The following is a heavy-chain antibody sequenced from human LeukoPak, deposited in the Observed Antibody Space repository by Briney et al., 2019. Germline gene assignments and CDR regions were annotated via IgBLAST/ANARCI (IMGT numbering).Heavy chain of an antibody. Sequence: GGSLRLSCAASGFSFGRYAMHWVRKAPGKGLEWVAVISSEGSEQLYADSVKGRFTISRDNSKNTVNLQMNSLRLDDTAVYYCAKDKGREGDYWGQGTLVAVSS. CDR3: AKDKGREGDY. CDR2: ISSEGSEQ. V-gene: IGHV3-30*18. CDR1: GFSFGRYA. J-gene: IGHJ4*02.